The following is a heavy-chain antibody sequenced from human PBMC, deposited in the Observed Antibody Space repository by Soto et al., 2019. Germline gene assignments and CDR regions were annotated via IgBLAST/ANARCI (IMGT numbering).Heavy chain of an antibody. CDR2: IYYSGST. V-gene: IGHV4-59*01. J-gene: IGHJ4*02. CDR3: TRVGGYYGDYPYFYC. Sequence: PSETLSLTCSVSGSSIRPYYWSWIRQPPGKGLDWIGNIYYSGSTNYNPSPKSRVSMSVASSKNRSTLRLDSVTAADTAVYYCTRVGGYYGDYPYFYCWDQGAMVTVSS. D-gene: IGHD4-17*01. CDR1: GSSIRPYY.